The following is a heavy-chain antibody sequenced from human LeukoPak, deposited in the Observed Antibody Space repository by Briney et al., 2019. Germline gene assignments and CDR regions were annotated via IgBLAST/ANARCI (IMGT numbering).Heavy chain of an antibody. CDR3: ARNRWGRSMDV. J-gene: IGHJ6*02. V-gene: IGHV3-66*01. Sequence: GGSLRLSCAASGLTVSSNYMTWVRQAPGKGLEWVSVIYSDYSGGSTYYTDSVQDRFTFSRDNSNNMLYLQMNSLRAEDTAVYYCARNRWGRSMDVWGQGTAVTVSS. CDR2: IYSDYSGGST. D-gene: IGHD3-16*01. CDR1: GLTVSSNY.